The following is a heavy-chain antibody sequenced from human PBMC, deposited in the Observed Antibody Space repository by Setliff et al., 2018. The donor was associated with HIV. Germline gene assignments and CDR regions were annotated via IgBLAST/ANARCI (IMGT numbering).Heavy chain of an antibody. J-gene: IGHJ4*02. Sequence: SETLSLTCAVYGGSFSGYYWSWIRQPAGRGLEWIGHVYSSGTTSYKPSLKSRVTISLDASKNQFSLKLRSVTAADTAVYHCARRGGITTTVQGPPPFDFWGPGTLVTVSS. CDR1: GGSFSGYY. CDR3: ARRGGITTTVQGPPPFDF. D-gene: IGHD3-22*01. V-gene: IGHV4-59*10. CDR2: VYSSGTT.